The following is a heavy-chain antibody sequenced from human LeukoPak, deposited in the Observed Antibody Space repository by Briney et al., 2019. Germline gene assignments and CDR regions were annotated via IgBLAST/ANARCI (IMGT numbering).Heavy chain of an antibody. CDR1: GVSISSSSYY. D-gene: IGHD1-1*01. J-gene: IGHJ4*02. V-gene: IGHV4-39*01. Sequence: PSETLSLTCTVSGVSISSSSYYWGWIRQPPGKGLEWIGSIYYSGSTYYNPSLKSRVTISVDTSKNQFSLKLSSVTAADTAVYYCARYGTVRNFDYWGQGTLVTVSS. CDR2: IYYSGST. CDR3: ARYGTVRNFDY.